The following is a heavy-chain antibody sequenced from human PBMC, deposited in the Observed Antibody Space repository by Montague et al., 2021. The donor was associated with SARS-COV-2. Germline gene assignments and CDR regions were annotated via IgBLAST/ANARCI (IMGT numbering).Heavy chain of an antibody. CDR3: ARGNVDTAMVLPYPDYYYYMDV. J-gene: IGHJ6*03. V-gene: IGHV4-59*01. Sequence: SETLSLTCTVSGGSISSYYWSWIRQPPGKGLEWIGYIYYSWSTNYNPSLKSRVTISVDTSKNQFSLKLSSVTAAATAVYYCARGNVDTAMVLPYPDYYYYMDVWGKGTTVTVSS. CDR2: IYYSWST. CDR1: GGSISSYY. D-gene: IGHD5-18*01.